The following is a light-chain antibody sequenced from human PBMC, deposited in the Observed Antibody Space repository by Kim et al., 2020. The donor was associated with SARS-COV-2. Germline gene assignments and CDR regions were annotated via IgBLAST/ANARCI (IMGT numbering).Light chain of an antibody. CDR3: QVRDSSSDNWV. V-gene: IGLV3-21*04. J-gene: IGLJ3*02. Sequence: SYELTQPPSVSVAPGKTARITCGGNNIGSKSVHWYQQKPGQAPVVVIYYDSDRPSGIPERFSGSNSGNTATLTISRVEAGDEADYYCQVRDSSSDNWVFGGGTQLTVL. CDR1: NIGSKS. CDR2: YDS.